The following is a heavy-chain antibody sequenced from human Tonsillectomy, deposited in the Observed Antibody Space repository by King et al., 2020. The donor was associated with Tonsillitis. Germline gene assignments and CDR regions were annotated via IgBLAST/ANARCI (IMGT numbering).Heavy chain of an antibody. Sequence: VQLVETGGGLVQPGGSLRLSCAASGFTFSSYWMSWVRQAPGKGLEWVANIKQDGSEKYYVDSVKGRFTISRDNAKNSLYLQMNSLRAEDTAVYYCARDEVLSNNHYYYGMDVWGQGTTVTVSS. D-gene: IGHD1/OR15-1a*01. CDR2: IKQDGSEK. CDR1: GFTFSSYW. J-gene: IGHJ6*02. V-gene: IGHV3-7*01. CDR3: ARDEVLSNNHYYYGMDV.